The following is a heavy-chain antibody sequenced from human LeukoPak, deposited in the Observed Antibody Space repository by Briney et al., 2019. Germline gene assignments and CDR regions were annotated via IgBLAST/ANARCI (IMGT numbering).Heavy chain of an antibody. D-gene: IGHD3-10*01. V-gene: IGHV1-2*02. J-gene: IGHJ1*01. CDR2: INPNSGGT. Sequence: ASVKVSCKASGYTFTGYYMHWVRQAPGQGLEWMGWINPNSGGTNYAQKFQGRVTMTRDTSISTAYMELSRLRSDDTAVYYCARGLYLWFGELLYPEYFQHWGQGTLVTVSS. CDR1: GYTFTGYY. CDR3: ARGLYLWFGELLYPEYFQH.